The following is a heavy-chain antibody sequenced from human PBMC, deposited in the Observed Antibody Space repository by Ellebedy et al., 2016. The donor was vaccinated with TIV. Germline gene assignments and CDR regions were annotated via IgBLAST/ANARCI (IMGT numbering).Heavy chain of an antibody. V-gene: IGHV3-48*01. CDR1: GFTFSSYS. CDR3: ARVAPPYGDYRPPFYYYYGMDV. J-gene: IGHJ6*02. Sequence: GGSLRLSXAASGFTFSSYSMNWVRQAPGKGLEWVSYISSSSSTIYYADSVKGRFTISRDNAKNSLYLQMNSLRAEDTAVYYCARVAPPYGDYRPPFYYYYGMDVWGQGTTVTVSS. D-gene: IGHD4-17*01. CDR2: ISSSSSTI.